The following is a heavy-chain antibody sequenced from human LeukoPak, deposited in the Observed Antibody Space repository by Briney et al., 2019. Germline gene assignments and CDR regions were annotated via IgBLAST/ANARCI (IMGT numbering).Heavy chain of an antibody. CDR2: ISAYNGNT. D-gene: IGHD3-16*01. V-gene: IGHV1-18*01. CDR1: GYTFTSYG. J-gene: IGHJ5*02. Sequence: GASVKVSCKASGYTFTSYGISWVRQAPGQGLEWMGWISAYNGNTNYAQKFQGRVTMTRDTSISTAYMELSRLRSDDTAVYYCARGGEDFNNWFDPWGQGTLVTVSS. CDR3: ARGGEDFNNWFDP.